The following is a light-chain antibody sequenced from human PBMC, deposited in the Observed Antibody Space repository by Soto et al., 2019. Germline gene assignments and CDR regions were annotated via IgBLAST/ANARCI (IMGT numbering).Light chain of an antibody. J-gene: IGLJ1*01. CDR2: AVT. CDR1: SSDVDGYNY. CDR3: CSYAGTFTYV. V-gene: IGLV2-11*01. Sequence: QSVLTQPRSVSGSPGQSVTISCTGTSSDVDGYNYVSWFQQHPGKAPKLMIYAVTERPSGVPDRFSGSKSGNTASLTISVLQAEDEADYYCCSYAGTFTYVFGTGTKVTVL.